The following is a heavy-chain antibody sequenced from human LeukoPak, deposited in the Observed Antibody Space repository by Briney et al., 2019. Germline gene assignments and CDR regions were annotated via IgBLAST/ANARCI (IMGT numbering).Heavy chain of an antibody. D-gene: IGHD1-26*01. CDR3: AKERRGLSGSYYY. Sequence: GGSLRLSCAASGFTFSSYGMHWVRQAPGKGLEWVAFIRYDGSNKYYADSVKGRFTVSRDNSKNTLYLQMNSLRAEDTAVYYCAKERRGLSGSYYYWGQGTLVTVSS. CDR2: IRYDGSNK. CDR1: GFTFSSYG. V-gene: IGHV3-30*02. J-gene: IGHJ4*02.